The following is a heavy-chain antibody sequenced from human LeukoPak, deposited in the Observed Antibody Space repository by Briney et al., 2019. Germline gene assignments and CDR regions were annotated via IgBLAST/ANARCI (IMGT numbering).Heavy chain of an antibody. CDR1: GASISSYY. CDR3: ASGPYPAAGTDHQFDY. Sequence: PSETLSLTCTVSGASISSYYWSWIRQPPGKGLEWIGYIYYSGSTHYNPSLKSRVTISVDTSKNQFSLRLSSMTAADTDVYYCASGPYPAAGTDHQFDYWGQGTLVTVSS. D-gene: IGHD6-13*01. CDR2: IYYSGST. J-gene: IGHJ4*02. V-gene: IGHV4-59*01.